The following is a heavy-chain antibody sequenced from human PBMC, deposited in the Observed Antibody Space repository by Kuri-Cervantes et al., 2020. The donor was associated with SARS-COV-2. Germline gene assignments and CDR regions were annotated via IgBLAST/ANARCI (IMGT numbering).Heavy chain of an antibody. Sequence: GGSLRLSCAASGVTFSSYARSWVRQPPGKGLEWVSAISRSGGSTYYADSVKGRFTISRDKSKNTLYLQMNSLRAEDTAVYYCARDQRDGYNYYYYYGMDVWGQGTTVTVSS. J-gene: IGHJ6*02. CDR2: ISRSGGST. D-gene: IGHD5-24*01. V-gene: IGHV3-23*01. CDR3: ARDQRDGYNYYYYYGMDV. CDR1: GVTFSSYA.